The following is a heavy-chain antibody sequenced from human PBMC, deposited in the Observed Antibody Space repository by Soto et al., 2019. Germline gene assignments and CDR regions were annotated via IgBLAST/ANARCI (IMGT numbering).Heavy chain of an antibody. J-gene: IGHJ5*02. D-gene: IGHD1-1*01. Sequence: PSETLSLTCTVSGGSISNYYWSWIRQPPGKGLEWIGYIYSSGSTNYNPSLKSRVTLTRDASRNTVYMELTSLRSEDTAVYFCARDAEPETVTTPDNNWFDPWGQGTLVTVSS. CDR2: IYSSGST. CDR3: ARDAEPETVTTPDNNWFDP. V-gene: IGHV4-59*01. CDR1: GGSISNYY.